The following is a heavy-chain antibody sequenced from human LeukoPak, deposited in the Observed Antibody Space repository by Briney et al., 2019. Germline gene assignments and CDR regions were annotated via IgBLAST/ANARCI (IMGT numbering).Heavy chain of an antibody. J-gene: IGHJ4*02. D-gene: IGHD3-10*01. CDR1: GYTLTELS. CDR2: MNPNSGNT. Sequence: ASVKVSCKVSGYTLTELSMHWVRQATGQGLEWMGWMNPNSGNTGYAQKFQGRVTMTRNTSISTAYMELSSLRAEDTAVYYCAKDRYGSGGRIFDYWGQGTLVTVSS. V-gene: IGHV1-8*01. CDR3: AKDRYGSGGRIFDY.